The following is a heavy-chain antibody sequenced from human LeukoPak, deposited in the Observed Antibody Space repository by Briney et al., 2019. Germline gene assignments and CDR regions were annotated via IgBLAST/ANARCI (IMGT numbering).Heavy chain of an antibody. CDR1: GFTFSDYY. CDR2: ISSDGSTI. D-gene: IGHD3-10*01. Sequence: GGSLRLSCAASGFTFSDYYMSWIRQAPGKGLEWVSYISSDGSTIYYADSVKGRFTISRDNAKISLFLQMNSLRAEDTAVYYCARGGRFGEYLVDYWGQGTLVTVSS. CDR3: ARGGRFGEYLVDY. J-gene: IGHJ4*02. V-gene: IGHV3-11*01.